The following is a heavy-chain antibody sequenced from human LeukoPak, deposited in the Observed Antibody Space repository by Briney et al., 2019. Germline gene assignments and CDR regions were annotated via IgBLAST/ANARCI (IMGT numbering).Heavy chain of an antibody. CDR3: AKGPGAHYYYYYMDV. CDR1: GFTFSTFA. CDR2: IFPSGGEI. D-gene: IGHD1-26*01. Sequence: PGGSLRLSCAASGFTFSTFAMIWVRQPPGKGLEWVSSIFPSGGEIHYADSVRGRFTISRDNSKNTLYLQMNSLRAEDTAVYYCAKGPGAHYYYYYMDVWGKGTTVTVSS. J-gene: IGHJ6*03. V-gene: IGHV3-23*01.